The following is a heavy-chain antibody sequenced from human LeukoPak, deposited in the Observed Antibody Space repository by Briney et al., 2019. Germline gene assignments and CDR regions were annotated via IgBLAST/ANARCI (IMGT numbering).Heavy chain of an antibody. D-gene: IGHD3-16*01. V-gene: IGHV1-2*06. CDR3: ARDGGIGGSWVDY. J-gene: IGHJ4*02. Sequence: GGSLKVSSTASGYTFTAYYMHWVRQAPGQGLEGMGRIDPNSGGTNYAQKFQGRVTMTRDTSISTAYMELSRLRSDDTAVYYCARDGGIGGSWVDYWGQGTLVTVSS. CDR2: IDPNSGGT. CDR1: GYTFTAYY.